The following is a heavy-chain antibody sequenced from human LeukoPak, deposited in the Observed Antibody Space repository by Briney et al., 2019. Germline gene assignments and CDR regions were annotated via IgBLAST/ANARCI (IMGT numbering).Heavy chain of an antibody. Sequence: SETLSLTCTVSGGSINSYWSWIRQPAGKGLEWIGRISGSGTITYNPALQSRLSISIDTSKNQFSLKLMSVTAADTAVYYCARDNAILLWFGELIRWFDPWGQGTLVTVSS. J-gene: IGHJ5*02. V-gene: IGHV4-4*07. CDR1: GGSINSY. CDR3: ARDNAILLWFGELIRWFDP. CDR2: ISGSGTI. D-gene: IGHD3-10*01.